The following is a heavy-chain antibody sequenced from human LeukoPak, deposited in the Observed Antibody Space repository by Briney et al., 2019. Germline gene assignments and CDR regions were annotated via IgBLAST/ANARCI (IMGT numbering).Heavy chain of an antibody. Sequence: ASVTVSCKASGYTFTGYYIHWVRQATGQGLEWMGWMNPDSGNTGYAQKFQGRVTMTRNTSISTAYMELSSLRSEDTAVYYCARSLAVAGTVPFFDYWGQGTLVTVSS. CDR1: GYTFTGYY. J-gene: IGHJ4*02. V-gene: IGHV1-8*02. D-gene: IGHD6-19*01. CDR2: MNPDSGNT. CDR3: ARSLAVAGTVPFFDY.